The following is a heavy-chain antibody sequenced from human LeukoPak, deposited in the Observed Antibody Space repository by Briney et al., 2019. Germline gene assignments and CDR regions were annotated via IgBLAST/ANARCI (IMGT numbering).Heavy chain of an antibody. V-gene: IGHV3-7*01. CDR3: ARELNSGYFYYYYGMDV. J-gene: IGHJ6*02. CDR2: IKQDGSEK. D-gene: IGHD5-12*01. Sequence: GGSLRLSCAASGFTFSSYWMSWVRQAPGKGLEWVANIKQDGSEKYYVDSVKGRFTISRDNAKNSLYLQMNSLRAEDTAVYYCARELNSGYFYYYYGMDVWGQGTTVTVSS. CDR1: GFTFSSYW.